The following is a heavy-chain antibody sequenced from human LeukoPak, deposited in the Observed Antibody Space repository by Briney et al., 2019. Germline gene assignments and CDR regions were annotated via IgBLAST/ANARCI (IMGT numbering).Heavy chain of an antibody. CDR2: ISSSGSGDNT. D-gene: IGHD3-22*01. V-gene: IGHV3-23*01. J-gene: IGHJ4*02. CDR3: ASARGYYDSSGYWPFDY. CDR1: GVTLSSFA. Sequence: AGGSLRLSCAASGVTLSSFAMSWARQAPGKGLEWVSGISSSGSGDNTYYADSVKGRFTISRDSSKNTLYLQMNSLRAEDTAVYHCASARGYYDSSGYWPFDYWGQGTLVIVSS.